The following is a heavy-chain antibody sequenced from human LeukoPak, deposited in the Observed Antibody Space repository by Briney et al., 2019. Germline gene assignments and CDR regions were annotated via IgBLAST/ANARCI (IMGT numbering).Heavy chain of an antibody. V-gene: IGHV3-49*04. CDR1: GFTFGDYA. J-gene: IGHJ6*02. CDR3: IWIYGMDV. CDR2: IRSKAYGGTT. D-gene: IGHD3-3*01. Sequence: GGSLRLSCTASGFTFGDYAMSWVRQAPGKGLEWVGFIRSKAYGGTTEYAASAKGRFTISRDDSKSIAYLQMNSLKTEDTAVYYCIWIYGMDVWGQGTTVTVSS.